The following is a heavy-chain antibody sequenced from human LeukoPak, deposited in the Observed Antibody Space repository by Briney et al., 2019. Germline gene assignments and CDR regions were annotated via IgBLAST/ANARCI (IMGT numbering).Heavy chain of an antibody. CDR3: ARQQLVLDY. V-gene: IGHV3-15*01. CDR2: IKSKPDGGTT. Sequence: GGSLRLSCAASGLTFSNAWMSWVRQAPGKGLEWLGHIKSKPDGGTTDYAAPVKGGFTISRDDSKNTLYLQMNSLKTEDTAVYYCARQQLVLDYWGQGTLVTVSS. J-gene: IGHJ4*02. D-gene: IGHD6-13*01. CDR1: GLTFSNAW.